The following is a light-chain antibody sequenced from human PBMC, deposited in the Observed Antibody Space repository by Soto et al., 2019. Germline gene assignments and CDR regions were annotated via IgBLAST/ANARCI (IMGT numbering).Light chain of an antibody. CDR3: QLYGISPN. Sequence: MTQSPLSLPVTPGEPASISCRSSQRLLYSDGYNFVAWYQHKPGQAPRLLIYASSNRATGIPDRFSGSASGTDFTLTINREEPEDFAVYYCQLYGISPNFGQGTRLDIK. CDR1: QRLLYSDGYNF. J-gene: IGKJ5*01. CDR2: ASS. V-gene: IGKV2-28*01.